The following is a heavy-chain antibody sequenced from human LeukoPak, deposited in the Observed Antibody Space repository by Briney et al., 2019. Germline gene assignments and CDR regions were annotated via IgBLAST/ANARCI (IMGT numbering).Heavy chain of an antibody. V-gene: IGHV3-21*01. D-gene: IGHD3-10*01. CDR3: ARDGGGTMVRGYFDY. CDR2: ISRSSSYI. CDR1: GFTFSSYS. J-gene: IGHJ4*02. Sequence: GGSLRLSCAASGFTFSSYSMNWVRQAPGKGLEWVSSISRSSSYIYYADSVKGRFTISRDNAKNSLYLQMNSLRAEDTAVYYCARDGGGTMVRGYFDYWGQGTLVTVSS.